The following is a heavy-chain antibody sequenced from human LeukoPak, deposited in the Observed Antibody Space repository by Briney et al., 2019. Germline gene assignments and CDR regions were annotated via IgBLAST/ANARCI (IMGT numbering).Heavy chain of an antibody. V-gene: IGHV3-48*04. CDR1: GFTFSSYS. J-gene: IGHJ3*02. CDR2: ISSSSSTI. D-gene: IGHD3-16*01. Sequence: GGSLRLSCAASGFTFSSYSMNWVRQAPGKGLEWVSYISSSSSTIYYADSVKGRFTISRDNAKNSLYLQMNSLRAEDTAVYYSARGEGLRFAFDIWGQGTMVTVSS. CDR3: ARGEGLRFAFDI.